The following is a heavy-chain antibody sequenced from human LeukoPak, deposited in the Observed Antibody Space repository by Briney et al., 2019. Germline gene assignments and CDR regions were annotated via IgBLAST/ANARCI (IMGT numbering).Heavy chain of an antibody. CDR3: ARVVGLLRYYYGMDV. Sequence: GGSLRLSCAASGFTFSSYEMNWVRQAPGKGLEWVSYTTCSGGTIYYADSVKGRFTISRDNAKNSLYLQMNSLRAEDTAVYYCARVVGLLRYYYGMDVWGQGTTVTVSS. D-gene: IGHD2/OR15-2a*01. CDR1: GFTFSSYE. V-gene: IGHV3-48*03. J-gene: IGHJ6*02. CDR2: TTCSGGTI.